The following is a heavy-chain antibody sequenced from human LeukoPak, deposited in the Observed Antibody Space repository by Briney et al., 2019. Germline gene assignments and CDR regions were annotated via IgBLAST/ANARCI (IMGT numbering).Heavy chain of an antibody. D-gene: IGHD7-27*01. CDR2: ISGIGGNA. Sequence: PGGSLRLSCAASGFTFSSYDMNWVRQAPGKGLECVSGISGIGGNAYYAASVKGRFTISRDNSKNTLYLQMNSLRAEDTAVYYCAKTSGFFDYWGQGTLVTVSS. V-gene: IGHV3-23*01. CDR3: AKTSGFFDY. J-gene: IGHJ4*02. CDR1: GFTFSSYD.